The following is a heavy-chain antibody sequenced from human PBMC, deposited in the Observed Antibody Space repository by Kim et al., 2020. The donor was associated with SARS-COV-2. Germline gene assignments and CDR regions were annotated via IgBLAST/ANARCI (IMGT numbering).Heavy chain of an antibody. J-gene: IGHJ5*02. CDR3: ARGRYYYGSGDLNWFDP. Sequence: GGSLRLSCAASGFTFSSYSMNWVRQAPGKGLEWVSYISSSSSTIYYADSVKGRFTISRDNAKNSLYLQMNSLRDEDTAVYYCARGRYYYGSGDLNWFDPWGQGTLVTVSS. CDR2: ISSSSSTI. CDR1: GFTFSSYS. D-gene: IGHD3-10*01. V-gene: IGHV3-48*02.